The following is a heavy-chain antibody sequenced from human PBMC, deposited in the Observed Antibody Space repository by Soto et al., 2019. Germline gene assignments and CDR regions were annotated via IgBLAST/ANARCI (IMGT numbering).Heavy chain of an antibody. Sequence: GGSLRLSCAASGFTFSNYGMHWVRQAPGKGLEWVAVISDDGVSKYYADSVQGRFTISRDNSESVVLLQMNSLRPNDTALYFCARAYYFGSGTSYTLYYWGQGTQVTVSS. V-gene: IGHV3-30*03. J-gene: IGHJ4*02. CDR1: GFTFSNYG. D-gene: IGHD3-10*01. CDR2: ISDDGVSK. CDR3: ARAYYFGSGTSYTLYY.